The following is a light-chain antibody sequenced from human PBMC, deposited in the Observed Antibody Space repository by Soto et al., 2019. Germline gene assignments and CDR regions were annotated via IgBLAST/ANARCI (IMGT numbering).Light chain of an antibody. CDR2: EVS. J-gene: IGLJ3*02. V-gene: IGLV2-14*01. CDR1: NSDIGYYNY. CDR3: SSYTTNTTLE. Sequence: QSALTQPASVSGSPGQSITISCTGTNSDIGYYNYVSWYQQHPGKAPKLTIYEVSNRPSGVSNRFSGSKSGNTASLTISGLQAEDEAEYYCSSYTTNTTLEFGGGTKVTVL.